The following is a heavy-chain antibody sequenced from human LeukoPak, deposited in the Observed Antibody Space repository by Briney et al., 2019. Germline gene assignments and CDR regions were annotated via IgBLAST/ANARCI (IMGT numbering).Heavy chain of an antibody. CDR1: GGSISSSSYY. J-gene: IGHJ5*02. V-gene: IGHV4-39*01. CDR3: ARHGWVGATNWFDP. CDR2: IYYSGST. Sequence: PSETLSLTCTVSGGSISSSSYYWGWIRQPPGKGLEWIGSIYYSGSTYYNPSLKSRVTISVDTSKNQFSLKLSSVTAADTAVYYRARHGWVGATNWFDPWGQGTLVTVSS. D-gene: IGHD1-26*01.